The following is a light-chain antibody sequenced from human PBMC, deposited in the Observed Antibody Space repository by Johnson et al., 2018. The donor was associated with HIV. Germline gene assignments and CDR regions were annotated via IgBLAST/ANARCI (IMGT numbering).Light chain of an antibody. J-gene: IGLJ1*01. CDR3: GTWDSSLSAHFV. CDR1: SSNIGRNY. V-gene: IGLV1-51*01. Sequence: QSVLTQPPSVSAAPGQKVTISCSGSSSNIGRNYVSWYQQLPGTAPKLLIFDNNKRPSGIPDRFSGSKSGTSATLGITGLQTGDEADYYCGTWDSSLSAHFVFGTGTRVTV. CDR2: DNN.